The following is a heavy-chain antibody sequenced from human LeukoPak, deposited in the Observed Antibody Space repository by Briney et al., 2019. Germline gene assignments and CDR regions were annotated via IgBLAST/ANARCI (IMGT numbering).Heavy chain of an antibody. CDR2: IYYSGST. J-gene: IGHJ6*03. CDR1: GGSISSYY. Sequence: SETLSLTCTVSGGSISSYYWSWIRQPPGKGLEWIGHIYYSGSTNYNPSLKNRVTVSVDTTKNQFSLKLISVTATDTAVYYCARFRVLRFSVLPSTSYMDVWGNGTTVIVSS. D-gene: IGHD3-3*01. CDR3: ARFRVLRFSVLPSTSYMDV. V-gene: IGHV4-59*08.